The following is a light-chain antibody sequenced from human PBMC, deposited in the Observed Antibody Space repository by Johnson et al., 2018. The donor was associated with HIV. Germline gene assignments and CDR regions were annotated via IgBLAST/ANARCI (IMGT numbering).Light chain of an antibody. Sequence: QSVLTQPPSVSAAPGQKVTISCSGSSSNIGNNYVSWYQQLPGTAPKLLIYENNKRPSGIPDRFSGSKSGTSATLGLTGLQTGDEADYYCGTWDSSLSAVCGTGTKVTVL. V-gene: IGLV1-51*02. CDR3: GTWDSSLSAV. CDR1: SSNIGNNY. J-gene: IGLJ1*01. CDR2: ENN.